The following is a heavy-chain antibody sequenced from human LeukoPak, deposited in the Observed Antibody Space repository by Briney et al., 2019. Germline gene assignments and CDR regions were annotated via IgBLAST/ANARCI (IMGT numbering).Heavy chain of an antibody. CDR3: AKDLSGYDSAGKDY. V-gene: IGHV3-23*01. J-gene: IGHJ4*02. Sequence: GGSLRLSCAASGFTFSSYAMSWVRQAPGKGLEWVSAISGSGGSTYYADSVKGRFTISRDNSKNTLYLQMNSLRAEDTALYYCAKDLSGYDSAGKDYWGQGTLVTVSS. CDR2: ISGSGGST. CDR1: GFTFSSYA. D-gene: IGHD5-12*01.